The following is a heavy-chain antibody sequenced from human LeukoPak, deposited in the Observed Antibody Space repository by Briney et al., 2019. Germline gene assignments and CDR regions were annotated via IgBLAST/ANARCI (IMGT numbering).Heavy chain of an antibody. V-gene: IGHV3-23*01. CDR2: ISDSGGGT. CDR1: GFTFSNLA. Sequence: GGSLRLSCAASGFTFSNLAMSWVRQAPGKGLQWVSAISDSGGGTFYADSVKGRFTISRDNSKNTLYLQMNSLRAEDTAVYYCAKVGVGWVAFEYWGQGTLVTVSS. J-gene: IGHJ4*02. CDR3: AKVGVGWVAFEY. D-gene: IGHD3-16*01.